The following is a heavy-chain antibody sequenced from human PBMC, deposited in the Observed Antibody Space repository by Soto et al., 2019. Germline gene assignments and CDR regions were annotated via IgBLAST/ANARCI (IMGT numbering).Heavy chain of an antibody. CDR2: ISGSGGST. Sequence: GGSLRLSCAASGFTFSSYAMSWVRQAPGKGLEWVSAISGSGGSTYYADSVKGRFTISRDNAQDSLFLQMNRLRAEDSAFYYCARDPRYFGRSGPFDPWGQGTLVTVSS. CDR3: ARDPRYFGRSGPFDP. V-gene: IGHV3-23*01. CDR1: GFTFSSYA. D-gene: IGHD3-22*01. J-gene: IGHJ5*02.